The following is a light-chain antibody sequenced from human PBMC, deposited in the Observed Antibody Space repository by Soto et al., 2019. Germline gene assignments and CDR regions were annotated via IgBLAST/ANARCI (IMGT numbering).Light chain of an antibody. CDR1: QGISGD. V-gene: IGKV1-9*01. Sequence: DIQLTQSPSFLSASVGDRVTITCRASQGISGDLAWYQQKPGKAPKFLIYAASTLQSGVPSRFSGSGSGTEFTLTITSLQPEDFATYYCQQLNSSPRTFGQGTKLEIK. CDR2: AAS. J-gene: IGKJ2*01. CDR3: QQLNSSPRT.